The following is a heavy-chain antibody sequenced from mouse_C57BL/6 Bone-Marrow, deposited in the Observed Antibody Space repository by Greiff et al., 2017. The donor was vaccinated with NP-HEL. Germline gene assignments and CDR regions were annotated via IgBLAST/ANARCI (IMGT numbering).Heavy chain of an antibody. J-gene: IGHJ4*01. CDR1: GFTFSSYG. V-gene: IGHV5-6*01. D-gene: IGHD1-1*01. CDR2: ISSGGSYT. Sequence: EVQGVESGGDLVKPGGSLKLSCAASGFTFSSYGMSWVRQTPDKRLEWVATISSGGSYTYYPDSVKGRFTISRDNAKNTLYLQMSSLKSEDTAMYYCARLGTTVYAMDYWGQGTSVTVSS. CDR3: ARLGTTVYAMDY.